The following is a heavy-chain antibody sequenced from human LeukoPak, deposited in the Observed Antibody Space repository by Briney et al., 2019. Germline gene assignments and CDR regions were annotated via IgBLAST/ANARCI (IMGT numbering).Heavy chain of an antibody. D-gene: IGHD2-21*01. CDR3: ARVLIRGDEIDY. CDR2: IYPGDSDT. Sequence: GESLKISCEGSGYTFTSYWIAWVRQMPGKGLEWMGIIYPGDSDTRYSPSFQGQVTISADKSISTAYLQWSSLTASDTAMYYCARVLIRGDEIDYWGQGTLVTVSS. V-gene: IGHV5-51*01. CDR1: GYTFTSYW. J-gene: IGHJ4*02.